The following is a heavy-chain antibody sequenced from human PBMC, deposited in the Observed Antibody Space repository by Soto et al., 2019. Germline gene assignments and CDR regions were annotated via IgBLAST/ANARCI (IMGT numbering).Heavy chain of an antibody. CDR1: GFTFSSYS. CDR3: SRARQGGGFGELVGY. CDR2: ISSSSSYI. J-gene: IGHJ4*02. V-gene: IGHV3-21*01. D-gene: IGHD3-10*01. Sequence: EVQLVESGGGLVKPGGSLRLSCAASGFTFSSYSMNWVRQAPGKGLEWVSSISSSSSYIYYADSVKGRFTISRDNAKNSLYLQMNSLRAEDRGVYYCSRARQGGGFGELVGYWGQGTLFTVSS.